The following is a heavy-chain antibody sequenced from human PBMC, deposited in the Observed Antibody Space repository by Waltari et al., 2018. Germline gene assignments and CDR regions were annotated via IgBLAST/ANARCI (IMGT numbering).Heavy chain of an antibody. V-gene: IGHV3-49*03. CDR3: ARESSGNIGWFDS. CDR1: GYTFGDYA. Sequence: EVHMVESGGDLVQPGRSLRLSCRGSGYTFGDYAVGWFRQAPGKGLEWVGFVRSNIYGGVAEYAASVTGRFTIARDDSENIAYLQMDSLKSEDTAVYYCARESSGNIGWFDSWGQGTLVTVSS. D-gene: IGHD1-26*01. J-gene: IGHJ5*01. CDR2: VRSNIYGGVA.